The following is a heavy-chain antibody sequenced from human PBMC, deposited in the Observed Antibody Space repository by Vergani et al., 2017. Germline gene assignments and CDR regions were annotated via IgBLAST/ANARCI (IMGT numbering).Heavy chain of an antibody. V-gene: IGHV3-7*03. D-gene: IGHD3-3*01. CDR2: IKQDRSEK. J-gene: IGHJ4*02. CDR3: AREVAGGDPDFSYDYFYY. Sequence: EVQLVESGGGLVQPGGSLRLSCAASGFTFSSYWMSWVRQAPGKGLEWVANIKQDRSEKVYVDSVKGRFTIPRDNSKNSLYLQMNSLRAPDTAVYYCAREVAGGDPDFSYDYFYYWGQGTLVTVSS. CDR1: GFTFSSYW.